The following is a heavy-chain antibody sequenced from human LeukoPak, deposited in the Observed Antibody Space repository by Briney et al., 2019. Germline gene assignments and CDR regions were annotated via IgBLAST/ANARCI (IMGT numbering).Heavy chain of an antibody. J-gene: IGHJ6*03. Sequence: GGSLRLSCAASGFTFSSYWMHWVRQAPGKGLVWVSRINTDGSSTKYADSVKGRFTISRDNAKNTLFLQMNSLRAEDTAVYYRARDQYYYYYMDVWGKGTTVTVSS. CDR3: ARDQYYYYYMDV. CDR2: INTDGSST. CDR1: GFTFSSYW. V-gene: IGHV3-74*01.